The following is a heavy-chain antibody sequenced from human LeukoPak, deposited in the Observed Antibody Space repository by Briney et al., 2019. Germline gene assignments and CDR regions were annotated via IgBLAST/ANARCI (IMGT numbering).Heavy chain of an antibody. CDR2: ISGSGGST. J-gene: IGHJ4*02. Sequence: PGGSLRLSCAASGFTFSSYAMSWVRQAPGKGLEWVSAISGSGGSTYYADSVKGRFTISRDNSKNTLYLQMNSLRAEDTAVYYCAKEYANLQKSSGAFFDYWGQGTLVTVSS. CDR1: GFTFSSYA. V-gene: IGHV3-23*01. CDR3: AKEYANLQKSSGAFFDY. D-gene: IGHD4/OR15-4a*01.